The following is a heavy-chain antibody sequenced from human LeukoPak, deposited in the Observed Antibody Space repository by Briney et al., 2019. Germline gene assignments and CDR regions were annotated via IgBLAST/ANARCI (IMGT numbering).Heavy chain of an antibody. CDR1: GFTFSSYA. CDR3: ARDHVTGRRLRYSSSLMDV. Sequence: PGGSLRLSCAASGFTFSSYAMHWVRQAPGKGLEWVAVISYDGSNKYYADSVKGRFTISRDNSKNTLYLQMNSLRAEDTAVYYCARDHVTGRRLRYSSSLMDVWGKGTTVTVSS. V-gene: IGHV3-30*01. D-gene: IGHD6-6*01. CDR2: ISYDGSNK. J-gene: IGHJ6*03.